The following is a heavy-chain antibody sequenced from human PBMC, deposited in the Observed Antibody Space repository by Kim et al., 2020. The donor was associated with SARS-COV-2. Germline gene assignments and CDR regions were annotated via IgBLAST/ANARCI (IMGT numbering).Heavy chain of an antibody. CDR1: GFTFSSYA. D-gene: IGHD3-9*01. V-gene: IGHV3-23*03. CDR3: AKSLSSLRYFYWLLPPF. Sequence: GGSLRLSCAASGFTFSSYAMSWVRQAPGKGLEWVSVIYSGGSSTYYADSVNGRFTISRDNSKNTLYLQMNSLRAEDTAVYYCAKSLSSLRYFYWLLPPF. J-gene: IGHJ3*01. CDR2: IYSGGSST.